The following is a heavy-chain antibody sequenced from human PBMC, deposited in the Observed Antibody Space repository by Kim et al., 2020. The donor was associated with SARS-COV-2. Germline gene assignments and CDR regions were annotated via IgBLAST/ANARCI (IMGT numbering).Heavy chain of an antibody. CDR1: GFTFDDYA. Sequence: GGSLRLSCAASGFTFDDYAMHWVRQAPGKGLEWVSGISWNSGSIGYADSVKGRFTISRYNAKNSLYLQMKSLRAEDTALYYCTSSGGYSGYWYFERWGRRTLVAVSS. V-gene: IGHV3-9*01. CDR2: ISWNSGSI. D-gene: IGHD3-10*01. CDR3: TSSGGYSGYWYFER. J-gene: IGHJ2*01.